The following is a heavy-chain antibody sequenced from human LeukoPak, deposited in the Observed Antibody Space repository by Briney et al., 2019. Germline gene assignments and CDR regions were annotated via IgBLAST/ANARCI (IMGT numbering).Heavy chain of an antibody. CDR3: TTDQYYYDSSGYFFLGG. CDR1: GFTFSNAW. CDR2: IKGKTDGGTT. J-gene: IGHJ4*02. Sequence: GGSLRLSCAASGFTFSNAWMSWVRQAPGKGLEWVGRIKGKTDGGTTDYAAPVKGRFTISRDDSKNTLYLQMNSLKTEDTAVYYCTTDQYYYDSSGYFFLGGWGQGTLVTVSS. D-gene: IGHD3-22*01. V-gene: IGHV3-15*01.